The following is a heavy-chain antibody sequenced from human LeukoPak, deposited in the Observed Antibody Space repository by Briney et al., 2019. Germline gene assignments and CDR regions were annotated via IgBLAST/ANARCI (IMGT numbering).Heavy chain of an antibody. CDR1: GYTFTSYA. CDR3: ARDRPGDEDDSWNMDV. CDR2: IIPIFGTA. J-gene: IGHJ6*03. Sequence: GASVKVSCKASGYTFTSYAISWVRQAPGQGLEWMGGIIPIFGTANYAQKFQGRVTITADESTSTAYMELSSLRSEDTAVYYCARDRPGDEDDSWNMDVWGKGTTATVSS. D-gene: IGHD3-3*01. V-gene: IGHV1-69*13.